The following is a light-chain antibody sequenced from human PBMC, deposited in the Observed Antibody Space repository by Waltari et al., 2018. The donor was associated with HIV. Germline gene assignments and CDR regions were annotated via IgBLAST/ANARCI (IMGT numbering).Light chain of an antibody. CDR2: AAS. CDR3: QQSYSVPLT. CDR1: QTVYTY. J-gene: IGKJ4*01. V-gene: IGKV1-39*01. Sequence: DIQLTQSPSSLSASVGDRVTITCRASQTVYTYLSWYHQKPGKAPNLLIYAASSLQSGVPSRFSGSGSGTDFTLTISSQQPGDLGTYYCQQSYSVPLTFGGGTRVEIK.